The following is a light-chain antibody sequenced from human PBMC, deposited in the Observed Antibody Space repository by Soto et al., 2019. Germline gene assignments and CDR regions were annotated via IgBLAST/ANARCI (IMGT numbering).Light chain of an antibody. Sequence: AILMTQSPSSLSASVGDRVTITCRASQGIKNDVAWYQQKPGKAPKLLIHVASTLQSGVPSRFSGSGSGTDFTLPISSLQPEGLATDYCLQDYNYPYTCGQGTKLEI. CDR2: VAS. CDR1: QGIKND. J-gene: IGKJ2*01. CDR3: LQDYNYPYT. V-gene: IGKV1-6*01.